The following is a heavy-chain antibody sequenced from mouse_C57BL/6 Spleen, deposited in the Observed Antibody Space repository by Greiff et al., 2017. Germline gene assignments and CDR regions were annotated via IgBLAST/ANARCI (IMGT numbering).Heavy chain of an antibody. Sequence: QVQLQQSGPELVKPGASVKISCKASGYAFSSSWMNWVKQRPGKGLEWIGRIYPGDGDTNYNGKFKGKATLTADKSSSTAYMQLSSLTSEDSAVYFCALYYDSGAWFAYWGQGTLVTVSA. J-gene: IGHJ3*01. D-gene: IGHD2-4*01. V-gene: IGHV1-82*01. CDR1: GYAFSSSW. CDR2: IYPGDGDT. CDR3: ALYYDSGAWFAY.